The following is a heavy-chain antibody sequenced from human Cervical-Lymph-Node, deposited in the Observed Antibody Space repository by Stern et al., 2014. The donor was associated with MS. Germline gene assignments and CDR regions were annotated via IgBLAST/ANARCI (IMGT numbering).Heavy chain of an antibody. CDR3: ARGGARWFDP. V-gene: IGHV4-61*02. CDR2: IYTSGST. CDR1: GGSISSGSYY. D-gene: IGHD3-16*01. J-gene: IGHJ5*02. Sequence: VQLVESGPGLVKPSQTLSLTCTVSGGSISSGSYYWSWIRQPAGKGLEWIGRIYTSGSTNYNPSLKSRVTISVDQSKNQLSLKLSAGTAADTAVYYCARGGARWFDPWGQGTLVTVSS.